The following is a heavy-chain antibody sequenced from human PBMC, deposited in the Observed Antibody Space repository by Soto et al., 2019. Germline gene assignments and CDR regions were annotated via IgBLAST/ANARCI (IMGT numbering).Heavy chain of an antibody. CDR3: ARESGLGVAAAGMVNFLDY. D-gene: IGHD6-13*01. J-gene: IGHJ4*02. Sequence: QVQLVQSGAEVKKPGASVKVSCKASGYTFTSYGISWVRQAPGQGLEWMGWISAYNGNTNYAQKHQGRVTMTTDTSTSTAYMELRSLRSDDTAVYYCARESGLGVAAAGMVNFLDYWGQGTLVTVSS. CDR1: GYTFTSYG. V-gene: IGHV1-18*01. CDR2: ISAYNGNT.